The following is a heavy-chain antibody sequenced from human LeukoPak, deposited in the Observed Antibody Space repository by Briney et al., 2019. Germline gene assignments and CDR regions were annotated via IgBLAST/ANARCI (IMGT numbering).Heavy chain of an antibody. CDR2: SNWNGDSN. CDR1: GFTFVDYG. V-gene: IGHV3-20*01. CDR3: ARVGVCSSTTDLAY. J-gene: IGHJ4*02. D-gene: IGHD2/OR15-2a*01. Sequence: GGALRLSCAASGFTFVDYGMSWVRHALGRGLEWVSRSNWNGDSNAYANSVKGGFTISRDNAKNSLYVQMNRLGAADTASYHCARVGVCSSTTDLAYGGQGPRVTSSS.